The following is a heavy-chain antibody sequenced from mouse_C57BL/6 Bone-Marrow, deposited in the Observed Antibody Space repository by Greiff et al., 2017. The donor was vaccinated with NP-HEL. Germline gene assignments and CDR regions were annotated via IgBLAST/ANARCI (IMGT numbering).Heavy chain of an antibody. Sequence: QVHVKQSGAELARPGASVKLSCKASGYTFTSYGISWVKQRTGQGLEWIGEIYPRSGNTYYNEKFKGKATLTADKSSSTAYMELRSLTSEDSAVYFCARLRIYDGYLDYWGQGTTLTVSS. CDR2: IYPRSGNT. CDR1: GYTFTSYG. V-gene: IGHV1-81*01. CDR3: ARLRIYDGYLDY. D-gene: IGHD2-3*01. J-gene: IGHJ2*01.